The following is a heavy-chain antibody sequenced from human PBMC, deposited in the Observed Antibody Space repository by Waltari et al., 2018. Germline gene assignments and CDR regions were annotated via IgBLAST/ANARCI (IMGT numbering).Heavy chain of an antibody. Sequence: EVQLVESGGGLVEPGGSLRLSCATSGFRFRDSWMSWVRQAPGKGLEWLANIRYDGGVKDIVDSVKGRFTVSRENAENSLFLHMNSLRVEDTAVYYCARENYNGAAGDYWGQGTLVTVSS. CDR2: IRYDGGVK. CDR3: ARENYNGAAGDY. CDR1: GFRFRDSW. V-gene: IGHV3-7*01. D-gene: IGHD6-13*01. J-gene: IGHJ4*02.